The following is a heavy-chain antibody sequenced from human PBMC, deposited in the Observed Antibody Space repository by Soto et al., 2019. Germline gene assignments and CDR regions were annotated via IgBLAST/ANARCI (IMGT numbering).Heavy chain of an antibody. J-gene: IGHJ4*02. CDR2: INPNSGGT. CDR3: ARGPTYYYDSSGYYYFDY. Sequence: ASVKVSCKASGYTFTGYYMHWVRQAPGQGLEWMGWINPNSGGTNYAQKFQGRVTMTRDTSISTAYMELSRLRSDDTAVYYCARGPTYYYDSSGYYYFDYWGQGTLVTSPQ. D-gene: IGHD3-22*01. V-gene: IGHV1-2*02. CDR1: GYTFTGYY.